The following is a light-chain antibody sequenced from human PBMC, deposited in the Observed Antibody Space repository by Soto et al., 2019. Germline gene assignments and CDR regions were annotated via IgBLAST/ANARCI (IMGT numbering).Light chain of an antibody. CDR1: SSNIGAGYD. CDR3: QSYGSSLSASSYV. Sequence: QSVLTQPPSVSGAPGQRVTISCTGSSSNIGAGYDVHWYQQLPGTAPKLLIYGNSNRPSGVPDRFSGSKSGTSASLAITGLQADDEADYYCQSYGSSLSASSYVFGTGTKLTVL. J-gene: IGLJ1*01. CDR2: GNS. V-gene: IGLV1-40*01.